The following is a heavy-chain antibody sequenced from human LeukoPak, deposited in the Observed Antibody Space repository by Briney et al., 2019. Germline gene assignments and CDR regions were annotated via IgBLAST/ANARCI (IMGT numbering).Heavy chain of an antibody. CDR1: GVSISSYY. V-gene: IGHV4-59*01. CDR3: ARAPVTTASYTFYGMDV. J-gene: IGHJ6*02. D-gene: IGHD4-11*01. Sequence: PSETLSLTCTVSGVSISSYYWSWIRQPPGKGLEWIGYIYYSGSTNYNPSLKSRVTISVDTSKNQFSLKLSSVTAADTAVYYCARAPVTTASYTFYGMDVWGQGTTVTVSS. CDR2: IYYSGST.